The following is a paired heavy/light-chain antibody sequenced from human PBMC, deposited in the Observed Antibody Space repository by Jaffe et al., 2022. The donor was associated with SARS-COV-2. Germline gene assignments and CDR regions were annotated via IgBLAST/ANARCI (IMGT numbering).Light chain of an antibody. V-gene: IGKV4-1*01. CDR1: HTLLFTSNNKNY. J-gene: IGKJ2*01. CDR2: GAS. Sequence: DIVMTQSPDSLAVPLGERATINCKSSHTLLFTSNNKNYLAWYRQTPGHPPKLLISGASTRESGVPDRFSGGGSGTDFTLTISSLQAEDVAIYYCQQYHSIPYTFGPGTKVEI. CDR3: QQYHSIPYT.
Heavy chain of an antibody. Sequence: EVQLVQSGAEVKKPGASLKISCKVSGYNFAKYWIDWVRQLPGQGLEWMGVIYPGDSDTRYSPSFRGQITISADMSVTTAYLQWSSLKASDTGIYFCARRPRYCTFGNCHSEGYFEIWGQGTLVSVSS. J-gene: IGHJ4*02. CDR1: GYNFAKYW. D-gene: IGHD2-8*01. V-gene: IGHV5-51*01. CDR2: IYPGDSDT. CDR3: ARRPRYCTFGNCHSEGYFEI.